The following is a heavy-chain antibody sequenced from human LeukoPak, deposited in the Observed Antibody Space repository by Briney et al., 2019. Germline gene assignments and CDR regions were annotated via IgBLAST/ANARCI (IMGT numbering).Heavy chain of an antibody. D-gene: IGHD4-23*01. CDR3: ARNYGRNSRYFDY. J-gene: IGHJ4*02. Sequence: ASVTVSFKASVYTFTDYYIHWVRQARGQGGEGMGWISPNSGGTNYAQKFQGRVTMTRDTSITTAYMELSGLTSDDTALYYCARNYGRNSRYFDYWGQGTLVTVSS. CDR2: ISPNSGGT. CDR1: VYTFTDYY. V-gene: IGHV1-2*02.